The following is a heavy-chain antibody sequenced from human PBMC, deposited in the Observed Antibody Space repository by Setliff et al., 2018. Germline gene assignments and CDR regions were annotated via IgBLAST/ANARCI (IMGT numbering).Heavy chain of an antibody. J-gene: IGHJ5*02. Sequence: SETLSLTCTVSGGSVSNSGFFWGWLRQAPGKGLERIGNIYDSGSSNYNASLKSRLVITRDTSKNQISLKLTSVTAADTAVYYCGRGFSRIEGWGNWFDPWGQGILVTVSS. V-gene: IGHV4-39*01. CDR2: IYDSGSS. CDR1: GGSVSNSGFF. CDR3: GRGFSRIEGWGNWFDP. D-gene: IGHD2-15*01.